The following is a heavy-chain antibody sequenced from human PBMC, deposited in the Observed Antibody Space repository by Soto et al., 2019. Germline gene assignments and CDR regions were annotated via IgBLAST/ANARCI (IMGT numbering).Heavy chain of an antibody. D-gene: IGHD3-10*01. CDR1: GYSFTSYW. CDR3: ARQALYGSGSYYKGLSMDV. Sequence: GESLKISCKGSGYSFTSYWIGWVRQMPGKGLEWMGIIYPGDSDTRYSPSFQGQVTISADKSISTAYLQWSSLKASDTAVYYCARQALYGSGSYYKGLSMDVWGQGTTVTVSS. V-gene: IGHV5-51*01. J-gene: IGHJ6*02. CDR2: IYPGDSDT.